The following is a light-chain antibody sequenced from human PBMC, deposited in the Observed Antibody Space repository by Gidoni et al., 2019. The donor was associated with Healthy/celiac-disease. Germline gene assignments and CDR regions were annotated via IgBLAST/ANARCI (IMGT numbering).Light chain of an antibody. CDR2: WAS. Sequence: DIVPTQPPASLAVSLGERATTNCKSSQSVLYSSNNKNYLAWYQQKPGQPPKLLIYWASTRESGVPDRFSGSGSGTDFTLTISSLQAEDVAVYYCQQYYSTPGTFGQGTKVEIK. V-gene: IGKV4-1*01. J-gene: IGKJ1*01. CDR1: QSVLYSSNNKNY. CDR3: QQYYSTPGT.